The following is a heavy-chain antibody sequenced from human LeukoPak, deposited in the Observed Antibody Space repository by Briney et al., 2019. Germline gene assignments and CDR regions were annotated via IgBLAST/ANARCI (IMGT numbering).Heavy chain of an antibody. Sequence: GGSLRLSCAASGFTFSNYWMHWVRQAPGKGLVWVSRINSDGSSTSYADSVKGRVTTSRDNAKNTLYLQMNSLRAEDTALYYCARSGSYSTIWRFDFWGLGTLVTVSS. D-gene: IGHD6-13*01. CDR3: ARSGSYSTIWRFDF. CDR1: GFTFSNYW. CDR2: INSDGSST. V-gene: IGHV3-74*01. J-gene: IGHJ4*02.